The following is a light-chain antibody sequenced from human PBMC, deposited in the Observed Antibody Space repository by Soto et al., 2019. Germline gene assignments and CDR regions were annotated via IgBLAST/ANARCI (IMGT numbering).Light chain of an antibody. J-gene: IGLJ1*01. V-gene: IGLV2-14*01. Sequence: QSALTQPASVSGSPGQSITISCTGTSSDVGGYNYVSWYQQHPGKAPKLMIYDVSKRPSGVSNRFPGSKSGNTASLTISGLQAEDEADYYCSSYTSSSTLEVFGTGTKLTVL. CDR2: DVS. CDR3: SSYTSSSTLEV. CDR1: SSDVGGYNY.